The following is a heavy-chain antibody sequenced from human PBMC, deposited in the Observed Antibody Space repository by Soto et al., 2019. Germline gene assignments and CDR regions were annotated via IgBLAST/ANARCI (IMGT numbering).Heavy chain of an antibody. D-gene: IGHD3-3*01. CDR3: ARLIGVHNTQPFWLGYFDY. CDR2: INPSGGST. Sequence: QVQLVQSGAEVKKPGASVKISCKASGYNFIGQYIHWVRQAPGQGLEWMGIINPSGGSTTYAQKFQGRVVMTSDTSTSTVYVELSSQRSEDTAIYFCARLIGVHNTQPFWLGYFDYWGQGTLVTVSS. CDR1: GYNFIGQY. J-gene: IGHJ4*02. V-gene: IGHV1-46*01.